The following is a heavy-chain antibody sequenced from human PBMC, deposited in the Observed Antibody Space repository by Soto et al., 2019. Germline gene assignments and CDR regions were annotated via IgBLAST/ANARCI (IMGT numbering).Heavy chain of an antibody. CDR2: INPSGGST. J-gene: IGHJ4*02. V-gene: IGHV1-46*03. D-gene: IGHD4-17*01. Sequence: QVQLVQSGAEVKKPGASVKVSCKASGYPFTSYFMHWVRQAPGQRLEWMGVINPSGGSTSYAQKFQGRVTMTRDTSTSTGYMELSSLRSEDAAVYYCARVSTVTTCFDYWGQGTLLAVSS. CDR3: ARVSTVTTCFDY. CDR1: GYPFTSYF.